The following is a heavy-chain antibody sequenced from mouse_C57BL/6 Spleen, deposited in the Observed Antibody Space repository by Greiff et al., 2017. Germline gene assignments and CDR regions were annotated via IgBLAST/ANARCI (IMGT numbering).Heavy chain of an antibody. CDR1: GYSITSGYY. Sequence: EVKVEESGPGLVKPSQSLSLTCSVTGYSITSGYYWNWIRQFPGNKLEWMGYISYDGSNNYNPSLKNRISITRDTSKNQFFLKLNSVTTEDTATYYGASPSTTVVGRFDVWGTGTTVTVSS. J-gene: IGHJ1*03. CDR2: ISYDGSN. V-gene: IGHV3-6*01. CDR3: ASPSTTVVGRFDV. D-gene: IGHD1-1*01.